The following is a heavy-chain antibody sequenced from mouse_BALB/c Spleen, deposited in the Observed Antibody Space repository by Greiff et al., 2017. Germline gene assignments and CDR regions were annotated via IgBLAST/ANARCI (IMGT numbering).Heavy chain of an antibody. CDR2: IRNKANGYTT. V-gene: IGHV7-3*02. Sequence: EVQVVESGGGLVQPGGSLRLSCATSGFTFTDYYMSWVRQPPGKALEWLGFIRNKANGYTTEYSASVKGRFTISRDNSQSILYLQMNTLRAEDSATYYCARDISYYFDYWGQGTTLTVSS. J-gene: IGHJ2*01. CDR1: GFTFTDYY. CDR3: ARDISYYFDY.